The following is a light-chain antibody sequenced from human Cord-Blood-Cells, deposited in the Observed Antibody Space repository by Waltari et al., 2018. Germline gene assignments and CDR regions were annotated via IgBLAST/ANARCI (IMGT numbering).Light chain of an antibody. V-gene: IGLV2-23*01. Sequence: QSALTQPASVSGSPGPSIPISCTGPSSDVGSYNLVSWYQQHPGKAPKLMIYEGSKRPSGVSNRFSGSKSGNTASPTISGLQAEDEADYYCCSYAGSSTLVFGGGTKLTVL. CDR1: SSDVGSYNL. CDR3: CSYAGSSTLV. J-gene: IGLJ2*01. CDR2: EGS.